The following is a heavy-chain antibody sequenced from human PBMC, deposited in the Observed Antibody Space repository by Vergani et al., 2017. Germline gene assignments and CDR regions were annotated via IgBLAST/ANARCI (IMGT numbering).Heavy chain of an antibody. CDR3: ARVAPGEKSGWEPFDY. CDR1: GDIFNNYT. V-gene: IGHV1-69*02. J-gene: IGHJ4*03. D-gene: IGHD4-23*01. CDR2: IILIIRLT. Sequence: QVQLEQSGTEVKQPGSSVKVSCKVSGDIFNNYTVTWVRQAPGQGLEWMGRIILIIRLTKSAKKLQDRVKITGDTSTNTIYMEMNNLRSEGTDVYYCARVAPGEKSGWEPFDYWGQGTLVTVSS.